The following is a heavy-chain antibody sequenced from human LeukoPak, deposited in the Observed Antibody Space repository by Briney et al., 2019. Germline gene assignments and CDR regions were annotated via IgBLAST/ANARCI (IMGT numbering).Heavy chain of an antibody. CDR3: AREDCSSTSCQGGMDV. J-gene: IGHJ6*02. Sequence: GGSLRLSCAASGFTFSSYSMNWVRQAPGKGLEWVSSISSSSSYIYYADSVKGRFTISRDNSKNTVYLQMSSLRAADTAVYYCAREDCSSTSCQGGMDVWGQGTTVTVSS. CDR1: GFTFSSYS. V-gene: IGHV3-21*01. D-gene: IGHD2-2*01. CDR2: ISSSSSYI.